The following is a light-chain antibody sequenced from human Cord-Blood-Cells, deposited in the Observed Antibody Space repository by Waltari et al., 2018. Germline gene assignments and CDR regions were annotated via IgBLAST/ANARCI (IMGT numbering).Light chain of an antibody. CDR1: SSDVGGYNY. J-gene: IGLJ2*01. CDR2: DDS. Sequence: QSALTQPASVSGSPGQSITISCTGTSSDVGGYNYVSWYQQHPRKAPNLMIYDDSKRRPGVTILFSGSNTGNTASLTSSGLKAEDAADYYCCSYAGSSTFVVFGGGTKLTVL. CDR3: CSYAGSSTFVV. V-gene: IGLV2-23*02.